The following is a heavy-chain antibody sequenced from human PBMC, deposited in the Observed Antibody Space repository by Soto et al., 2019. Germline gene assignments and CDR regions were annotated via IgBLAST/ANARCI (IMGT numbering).Heavy chain of an antibody. J-gene: IGHJ4*02. V-gene: IGHV4-39*01. CDR1: GGSISSSSYY. D-gene: IGHD3-10*01. CDR2: IYYSGST. CDR3: ARPSWGTSGSGSYSDY. Sequence: QLQLQESGPGLVEPSETLSLTCTVSGGSISSSSYYWGWIRQPPGKGLEWIGSIYYSGSTYYNPSLKSRVTISVDTSKNQFSLKLSSVTAADTAVYYCARPSWGTSGSGSYSDYWGQGTLVTVSS.